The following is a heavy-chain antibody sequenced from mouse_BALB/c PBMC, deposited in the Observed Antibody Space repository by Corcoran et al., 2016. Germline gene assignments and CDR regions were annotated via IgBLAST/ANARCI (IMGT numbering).Heavy chain of an antibody. Sequence: QIQLQQSGPELVKPGASVKISCKASGYTFTDYYINWVKQKPVQGIEWIGWIYPGSGNTKYNEKFKGKATLTVDTSSSTAYMQLSSLTSEDTAVYFCARCMYDGAPFDDWGQGTTRTVSS. CDR3: ARCMYDGAPFDD. CDR1: GYTFTDYY. D-gene: IGHD2-14*01. CDR2: IYPGSGNT. J-gene: IGHJ2*01. V-gene: IGHV1-84*02.